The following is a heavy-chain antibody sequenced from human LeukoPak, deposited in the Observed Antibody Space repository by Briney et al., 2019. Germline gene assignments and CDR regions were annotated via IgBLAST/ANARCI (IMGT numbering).Heavy chain of an antibody. CDR2: INSDGSST. J-gene: IGHJ4*02. D-gene: IGHD2-8*01. V-gene: IGHV3-74*03. CDR3: ATSRTFDY. CDR1: GFTLSSYW. Sequence: GGSLRLSCAASGFTLSSYWMHWVRQIPGKGLVWVSGINSDGSSTTYADFVKGRFTISRDDAKNTVYLQMNSLRDEDTAVYYCATSRTFDYWGQGSLVTVSS.